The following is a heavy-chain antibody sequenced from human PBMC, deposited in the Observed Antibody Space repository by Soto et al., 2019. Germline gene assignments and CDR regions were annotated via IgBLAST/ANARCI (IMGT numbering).Heavy chain of an antibody. V-gene: IGHV4-39*01. CDR1: GGSISSSSYY. D-gene: IGHD3-10*01. CDR3: ARRVRGVISWFDP. CDR2: IYYSGST. Sequence: QLQLQESGPGLVKPSETLSLTCTVSGGSISSSSYYWGWIRQPPGKGLEWIGSIYYSGSTYYNPSLKSRVTISVDTSKNQFSLKLSSVTAADTAVYYCARRVRGVISWFDPWGQGTLVTVSS. J-gene: IGHJ5*02.